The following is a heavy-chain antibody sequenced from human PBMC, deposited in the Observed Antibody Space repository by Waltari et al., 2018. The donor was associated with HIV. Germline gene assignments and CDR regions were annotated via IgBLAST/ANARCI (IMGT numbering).Heavy chain of an antibody. J-gene: IGHJ6*02. CDR1: GFTFSSYG. CDR2: MSVSSGHM. D-gene: IGHD6-19*01. CDR3: ASRSSGRVAYGLDV. V-gene: IGHV3-21*01. Sequence: EVQLVESGGGLVKPGGSLRLSCAGSGFTFSSYGMNWVRQAPGKGLVWVAYMSVSSGHMKYADSVKGRFTISRDNAKNSLYLQINSLRAEDTAVYYCASRSSGRVAYGLDVWGQGTTVIVSS.